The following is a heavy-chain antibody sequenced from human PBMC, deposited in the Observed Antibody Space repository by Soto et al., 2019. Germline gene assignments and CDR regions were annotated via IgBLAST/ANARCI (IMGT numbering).Heavy chain of an antibody. D-gene: IGHD5-18*01. CDR2: INAGNGNT. CDR1: GYTLTSYA. CDR3: ARDMNTARDYDY. V-gene: IGHV1-3*01. J-gene: IGHJ4*02. Sequence: ASVKVSCKAFGYTLTSYAMHWVRKAPGQRLEWMGWINAGNGNTKYSQKFQGRVTITRDTSASTAYMELSSLRSEVTAVYYCARDMNTARDYDYWGQGTLVTVSS.